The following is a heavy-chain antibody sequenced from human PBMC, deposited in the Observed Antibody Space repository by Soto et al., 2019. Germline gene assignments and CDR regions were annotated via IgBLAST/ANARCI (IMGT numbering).Heavy chain of an antibody. D-gene: IGHD2-2*01. V-gene: IGHV3-30*18. J-gene: IGHJ4*02. Sequence: GGSLRLSCAASGFTFSSYGMHWVRQAPGKGLEWVAVISYDGSNKYYADSVKGRFTISRDNSKNTLYLQMNSLRAEDTAVYYCAKDLDDIVVVPAASGWGQGTLVTVSS. CDR2: ISYDGSNK. CDR3: AKDLDDIVVVPAASG. CDR1: GFTFSSYG.